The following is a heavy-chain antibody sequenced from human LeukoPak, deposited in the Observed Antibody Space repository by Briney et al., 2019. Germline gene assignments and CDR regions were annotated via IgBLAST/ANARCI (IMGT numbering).Heavy chain of an antibody. Sequence: ASVKVSCKAPGYTFTSYDINWVRQATGQGLEWMGWMNPNSGNTGYAQKFQGRVTITRNTSISTAYMELSSLRSEDTAVYYCARGLDGSGYPDYWGQGTLVTVSS. D-gene: IGHD3-22*01. CDR2: MNPNSGNT. CDR3: ARGLDGSGYPDY. CDR1: GYTFTSYD. V-gene: IGHV1-8*03. J-gene: IGHJ4*02.